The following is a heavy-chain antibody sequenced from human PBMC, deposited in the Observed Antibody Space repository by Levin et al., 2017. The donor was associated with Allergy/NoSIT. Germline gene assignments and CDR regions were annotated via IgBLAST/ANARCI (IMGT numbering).Heavy chain of an antibody. CDR3: ARDMGWQQLVRAYAFDI. CDR1: GFTFSSYS. D-gene: IGHD6-6*01. Sequence: GESLKISCAASGFTFSSYSMNWVRQAPGKGLEWVSSISSSSSYIYYADSVKGRFTISRDNAKNSLYLQMNSLRAEDTAVYYCARDMGWQQLVRAYAFDIWGQGTMVTVSS. CDR2: ISSSSSYI. V-gene: IGHV3-21*01. J-gene: IGHJ3*02.